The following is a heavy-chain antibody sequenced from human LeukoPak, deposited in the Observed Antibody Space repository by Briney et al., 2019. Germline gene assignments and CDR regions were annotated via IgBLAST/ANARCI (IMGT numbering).Heavy chain of an antibody. Sequence: PGGSLRLSCAASGFAFSGYSMNWVRQAPGKGLEWVSSISSSSSYIYYADSVKGRFTISRDNAKNSLYLQMNSLRAEDAAVYYCASFYSGSYRDFDYWGQGTLVTVSS. J-gene: IGHJ4*02. CDR3: ASFYSGSYRDFDY. V-gene: IGHV3-21*01. D-gene: IGHD1-26*01. CDR1: GFAFSGYS. CDR2: ISSSSSYI.